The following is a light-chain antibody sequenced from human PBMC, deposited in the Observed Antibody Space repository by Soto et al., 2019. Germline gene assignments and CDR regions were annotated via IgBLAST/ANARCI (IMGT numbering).Light chain of an antibody. CDR2: DAP. CDR3: QQRSNWPPD. J-gene: IGKJ5*01. V-gene: IGKV3D-20*02. Sequence: DRATLSCRASQTGRNNYLAWYQQKPGQAPRLLIYDAPSRATGIPDRFSGGGSGTDFTLTISSLEPEDFAVYYCQQRSNWPPDFGQGTRLEIK. CDR1: QTGRNNY.